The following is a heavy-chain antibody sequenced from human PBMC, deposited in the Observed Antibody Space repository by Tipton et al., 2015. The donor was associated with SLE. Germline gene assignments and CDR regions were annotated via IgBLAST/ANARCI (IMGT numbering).Heavy chain of an antibody. CDR3: AKDPGGFNGDYPGDY. D-gene: IGHD2-8*01. V-gene: IGHV3-30*02. J-gene: IGHJ4*02. CDR1: GFAFQSYG. Sequence: SLRLSCAASGFAFQSYGMHWVRQAPGKGLEWVAFIRFDGGTENHADSVKGRFTISRDNPKNTLYLQMNDLRPEDTAVYYCAKDPGGFNGDYPGDYWGQGALVTVSS. CDR2: IRFDGGTE.